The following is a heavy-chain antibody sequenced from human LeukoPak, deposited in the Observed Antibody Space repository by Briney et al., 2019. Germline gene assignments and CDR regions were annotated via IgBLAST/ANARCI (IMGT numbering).Heavy chain of an antibody. D-gene: IGHD3-16*01. CDR2: IIPIFGTA. J-gene: IGHJ6*04. V-gene: IGHV1-69*01. Sequence: SVKVSCKASGGTFSSYAISWVRQAPGQGLEWMGGIIPIFGTANYAQMFQGRVTITADESTSTAYMELSSLRSEDTAVYYCVWGSYNYYYYGMDVWGKGTTVTVSS. CDR3: VWGSYNYYYYGMDV. CDR1: GGTFSSYA.